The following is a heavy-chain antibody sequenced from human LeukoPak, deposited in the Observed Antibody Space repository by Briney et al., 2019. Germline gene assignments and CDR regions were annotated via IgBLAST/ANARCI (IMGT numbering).Heavy chain of an antibody. CDR2: VRASGVGT. CDR1: GFTFSDHV. J-gene: IGHJ4*02. V-gene: IGHV3-23*01. D-gene: IGHD3-22*01. Sequence: GGSLRLSCAASGFTFSDHVMSWVRQAPGKGLEWVSSVRASGVGTHYADSVKGRFSISRDNSKNTLYLQMNSLRAEDTAVYYCAKDYYYDSSGYYSGLDDYWGQGTLVTVSS. CDR3: AKDYYYDSSGYYSGLDDY.